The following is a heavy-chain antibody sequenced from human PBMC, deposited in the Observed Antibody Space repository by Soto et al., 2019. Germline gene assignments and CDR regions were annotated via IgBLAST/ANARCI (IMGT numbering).Heavy chain of an antibody. CDR3: ARRVPAAGYSYGMDV. Sequence: QVQLVQSGAEVKKPGSSVKVSCKASGGTFSSYAISWVRQAPGQGLEWMGGIIPIFGTANYAQKFQGRVTAAXAXSXXRADMELSSLRSEDTAVYYCARRVPAAGYSYGMDVWGQGTTVTVSS. V-gene: IGHV1-69*05. CDR2: IIPIFGTA. J-gene: IGHJ6*02. CDR1: GGTFSSYA. D-gene: IGHD6-19*01.